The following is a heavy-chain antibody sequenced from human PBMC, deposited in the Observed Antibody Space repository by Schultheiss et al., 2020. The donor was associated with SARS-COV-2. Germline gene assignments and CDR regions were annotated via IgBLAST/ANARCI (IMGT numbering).Heavy chain of an antibody. D-gene: IGHD3-22*01. CDR2: ISSSSSYT. CDR1: GFTVSSNY. CDR3: ARGPLTYYYDSSGYIFDY. V-gene: IGHV3-11*06. J-gene: IGHJ4*02. Sequence: GGSLRLSCAASGFTVSSNYMSWVRQAPGKGLEWVSYISSSSSYTNYADSVKGRFTISRDNSKNTLYLQMNSLRAEDTAVYYCARGPLTYYYDSSGYIFDYWGQGTLVTVSS.